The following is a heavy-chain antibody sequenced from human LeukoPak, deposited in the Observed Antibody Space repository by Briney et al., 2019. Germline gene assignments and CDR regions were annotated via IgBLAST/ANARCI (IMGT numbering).Heavy chain of an antibody. D-gene: IGHD6-19*01. Sequence: SPTLSLTFAISGDSVSSNNACWNWIRQSPSRGLEWLGRIYYRSRWYNDYALSVKSRITINPDTSKNQFSLQLNSVTPEDTAVYYCARLGWYDNGGLIFDYWGQGALVTVSS. J-gene: IGHJ4*02. CDR2: IYYRSRWYN. CDR1: GDSVSSNNAC. CDR3: ARLGWYDNGGLIFDY. V-gene: IGHV6-1*01.